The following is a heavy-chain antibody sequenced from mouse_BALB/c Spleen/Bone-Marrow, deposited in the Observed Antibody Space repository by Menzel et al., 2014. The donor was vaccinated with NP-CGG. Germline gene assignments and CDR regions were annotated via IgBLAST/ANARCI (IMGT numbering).Heavy chain of an antibody. CDR3: ARDKGRVFFDY. V-gene: IGHV7-3*02. CDR1: GFTFTDYY. CDR2: IRNKANGYTT. J-gene: IGHJ2*01. Sequence: EVKLVESGGGLVQPGGSLRLSCAPSGFTFTDYYMNWVRQPPGKALEWLGFIRNKANGYTTEYSASVKGRFTISRDNSQNILYLQMNTPRAEDSATYYCARDKGRVFFDYWGQGTTLTVSS.